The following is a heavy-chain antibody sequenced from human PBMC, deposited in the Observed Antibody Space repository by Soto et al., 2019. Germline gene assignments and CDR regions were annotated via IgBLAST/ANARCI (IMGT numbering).Heavy chain of an antibody. V-gene: IGHV3-74*03. Sequence: GVSLRLSCSASGFTLSRYGLYWVLQTPGKGLVWVSHINSDGSHTTYADSVKGRFTISRDNAKNTLYLQMNSLRAEDTAVYYYAKFGTGYDFDYWGQGSRVTV. CDR2: INSDGSHT. D-gene: IGHD5-12*01. CDR1: GFTLSRYG. CDR3: AKFGTGYDFDY. J-gene: IGHJ4*02.